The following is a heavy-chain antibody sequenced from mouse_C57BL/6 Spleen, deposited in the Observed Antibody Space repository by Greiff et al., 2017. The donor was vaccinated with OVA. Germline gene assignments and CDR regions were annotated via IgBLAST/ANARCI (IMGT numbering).Heavy chain of an antibody. CDR1: GFNIKDYY. V-gene: IGHV14-2*01. CDR2: IDPEDGET. D-gene: IGHD1-1*01. CDR3: ARYYGSRDYAMDY. J-gene: IGHJ4*01. Sequence: VQLKESGAELVKPGASVKLSCTASGFNIKDYYMHWVKQRTEQGLEWIGRIDPEDGETKYAPKFQGKATITADTSSNTAYLQLSSLTSEDTAVYYCARYYGSRDYAMDYWGQGTSVTVSS.